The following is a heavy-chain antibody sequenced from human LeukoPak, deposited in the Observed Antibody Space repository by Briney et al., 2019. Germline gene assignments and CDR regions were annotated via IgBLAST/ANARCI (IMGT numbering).Heavy chain of an antibody. CDR3: AREGHYGSGSYGLDY. CDR2: ISSSSSTI. D-gene: IGHD3-10*01. Sequence: GGSLRLSCAASGFTFSSYSMNWVRQAPGKGLEWVSYISSSSSTIYYADSVKGRFTISRDNAKNSLYLQMNSLRAEDTAVYYCAREGHYGSGSYGLDYWGQGTLVTVSS. J-gene: IGHJ4*02. CDR1: GFTFSSYS. V-gene: IGHV3-48*01.